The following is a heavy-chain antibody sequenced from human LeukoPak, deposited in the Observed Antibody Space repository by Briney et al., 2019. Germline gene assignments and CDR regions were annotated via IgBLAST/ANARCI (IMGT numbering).Heavy chain of an antibody. CDR1: GFSFTEYW. J-gene: IGHJ4*02. D-gene: IGHD4-11*01. CDR2: IKQDGSEV. V-gene: IGHV3-7*01. CDR3: AREAMTTLSTGINFFDY. Sequence: PGGSLRLSCAASGFSFTEYWMTWVRQAPGQRLEWVANIKQDGSEVYYVDSVEGRFTISRDNAQNSVYLQMNSLGVEDTAVYFCAREAMTTLSTGINFFDYWGQGTLVTVSS.